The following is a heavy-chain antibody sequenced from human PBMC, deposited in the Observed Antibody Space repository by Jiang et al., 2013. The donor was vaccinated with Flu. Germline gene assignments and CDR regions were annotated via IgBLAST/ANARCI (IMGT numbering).Heavy chain of an antibody. CDR1: GGTFSSYA. J-gene: IGHJ4*02. CDR3: ASYGIAAAGTPFFDY. Sequence: CKASGGTFSSYAISWVRQAPGQGLEWMGGIIPIFGTANYAQKFQGRVTITADESTSTAYMELSSLRSEDTAVYYCASYGIAAAGTPFFDYWGQGTLVTVSS. V-gene: IGHV1-69*01. D-gene: IGHD6-13*01. CDR2: IIPIFGTA.